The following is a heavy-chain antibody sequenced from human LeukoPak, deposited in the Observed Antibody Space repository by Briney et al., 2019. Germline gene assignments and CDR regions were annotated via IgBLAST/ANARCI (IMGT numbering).Heavy chain of an antibody. CDR2: ISAYNGNT. CDR3: ARDPPRGYCSSTSCYGDY. Sequence: ASVKVSCKASGYTFTSYGISWVRQAPGQGLEWMGWISAYNGNTNYAQKLQGRVTMTTDTSTSTAYMELRSLRSDDTAVYYCARDPPRGYCSSTSCYGDYWGQGTPVTVSS. V-gene: IGHV1-18*01. J-gene: IGHJ4*02. D-gene: IGHD2-2*01. CDR1: GYTFTSYG.